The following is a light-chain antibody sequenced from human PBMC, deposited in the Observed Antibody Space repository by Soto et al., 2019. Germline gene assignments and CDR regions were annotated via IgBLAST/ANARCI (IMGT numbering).Light chain of an antibody. Sequence: DIQMTQSPSTLSASVGDRVTITCRASQSISSWLAWYQQKPGKAPKLLIYDASSLESGVPSRFSGSGSGTEFTLTISSLQPDDFATYYCQQYNSYSGWTFGQGTKVGIK. CDR2: DAS. J-gene: IGKJ1*01. CDR1: QSISSW. V-gene: IGKV1-5*01. CDR3: QQYNSYSGWT.